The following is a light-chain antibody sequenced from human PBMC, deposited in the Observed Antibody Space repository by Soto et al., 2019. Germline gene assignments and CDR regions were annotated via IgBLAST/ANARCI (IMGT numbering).Light chain of an antibody. V-gene: IGKV1-39*01. CDR1: QSITLS. CDR3: QQSYSTPLT. J-gene: IGKJ4*01. CDR2: AAS. Sequence: DIQMTQSPSSLSASVGDRVTITCRASQSITLSLNWYQQKPGKAPNLLINAASTLQSGVPSRFTGSGSGTDFTLTISSLQPADFGTYYCQQSYSTPLTFGGGTKVEIK.